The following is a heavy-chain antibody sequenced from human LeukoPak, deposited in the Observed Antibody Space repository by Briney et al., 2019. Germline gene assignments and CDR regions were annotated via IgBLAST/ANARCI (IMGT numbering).Heavy chain of an antibody. CDR1: GYSFTSYW. J-gene: IGHJ4*02. CDR3: ARHSYVVRGSLVKYYFDY. Sequence: GESLKISCKGPGYSFTSYWIGWVRQMPGKGPEWMGIIYPGDSDTRYSPSFQGQVTISADKSISTAYLQWSSLKASDTAMYYCARHSYVVRGSLVKYYFDYWGQGTLVTVSS. V-gene: IGHV5-51*01. CDR2: IYPGDSDT. D-gene: IGHD3-10*01.